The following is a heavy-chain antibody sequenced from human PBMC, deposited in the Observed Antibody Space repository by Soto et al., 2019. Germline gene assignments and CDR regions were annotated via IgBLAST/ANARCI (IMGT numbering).Heavy chain of an antibody. V-gene: IGHV3-49*03. CDR3: TRDLIIYGMDV. CDR1: GFTFGDYA. Sequence: GSLRLSCTASGFTFGDYAMSWFRQAPGKGLEWVGFIRSKAYGGTTEYAASVKGRFTISRDDFKSIAYLQMSSLKTEDTAVYYCTRDLIIYGMDVWGQGTTVTVSS. D-gene: IGHD3-22*01. J-gene: IGHJ6*02. CDR2: IRSKAYGGTT.